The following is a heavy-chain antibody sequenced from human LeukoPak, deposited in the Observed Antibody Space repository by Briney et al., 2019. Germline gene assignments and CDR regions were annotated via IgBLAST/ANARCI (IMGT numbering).Heavy chain of an antibody. V-gene: IGHV1-18*01. D-gene: IGHD6-6*01. CDR1: GYTFTSYG. CDR2: ISAYNGNT. Sequence: ASVKVSCKASGYTFTSYGISWVRQAPGQGLEWMGWISAYNGNTNYAQKLQGRVTMTTDTSTSTAYMELRSLRSDDTAVYYCARDPPLPGSSSSGEFDYWGQGTLVTVPS. J-gene: IGHJ4*02. CDR3: ARDPPLPGSSSSGEFDY.